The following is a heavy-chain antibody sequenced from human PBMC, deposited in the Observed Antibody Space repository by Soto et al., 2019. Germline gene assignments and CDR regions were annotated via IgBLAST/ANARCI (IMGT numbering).Heavy chain of an antibody. V-gene: IGHV3-66*01. Sequence: EVQVVESGGGLVQPGGSLRLSCAASGFSVTNNYMNWVRQAPGKGLEWVSIIDIGGNTYYADSVKDRFTISRDNSRNTXXLHMDSLRAEDTAVYYCARGRGSTGYLGRKRYFDYWGQGTLVTDSP. CDR3: ARGRGSTGYLGRKRYFDY. J-gene: IGHJ4*02. D-gene: IGHD2-2*01. CDR2: IDIGGNT. CDR1: GFSVTNNY.